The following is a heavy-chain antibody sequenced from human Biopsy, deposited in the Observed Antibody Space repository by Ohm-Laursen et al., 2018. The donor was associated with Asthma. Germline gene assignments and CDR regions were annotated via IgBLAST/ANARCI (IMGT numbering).Heavy chain of an antibody. J-gene: IGHJ3*02. CDR1: GDSFSNYA. V-gene: IGHV1-3*01. CDR2: INAGNGNT. CDR3: ARTYYDFLTGQVIDAFAI. D-gene: IGHD3-9*01. Sequence: GSSVKVSCKASGDSFSNYAISWVRQAPGQRLEWMGWINAGNGNTKYSRKFQGRVTITRDTSASTAYMELSSLRSEDTAVYYCARTYYDFLTGQVIDAFAIWGQGTMVTVSS.